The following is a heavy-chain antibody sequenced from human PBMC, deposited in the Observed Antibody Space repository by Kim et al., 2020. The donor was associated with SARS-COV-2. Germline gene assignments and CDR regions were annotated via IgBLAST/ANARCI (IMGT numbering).Heavy chain of an antibody. CDR3: ARGWLTAPNWFDP. J-gene: IGHJ5*02. CDR2: IYYSGST. Sequence: ETLSLTCTVSGGSISTYYWSWIRQPPGKGLEWIGYIYYSGSTNYNPSLKSRVTISLDTSKNQFSLKLSSVTAADTAVYYCARGWLTAPNWFDPWGQGTLVTVSS. V-gene: IGHV4-59*01. D-gene: IGHD5-12*01. CDR1: GGSISTYY.